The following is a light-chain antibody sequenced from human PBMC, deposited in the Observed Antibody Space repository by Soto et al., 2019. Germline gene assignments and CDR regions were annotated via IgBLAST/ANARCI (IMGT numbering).Light chain of an antibody. J-gene: IGLJ1*01. CDR3: QSYDSSLTGSV. CDR2: YDN. V-gene: IGLV1-44*01. CDR1: NSNIGSNT. Sequence: QAVVTQPPSASGTPGQRVTISCSGSNSNIGSNTVNWYQQLPGTAPKLLIYYDNLRPSGVPDRISGSKSGTSASLAISGLQSDDEADYYCQSYDSSLTGSVFGTGTKLTVL.